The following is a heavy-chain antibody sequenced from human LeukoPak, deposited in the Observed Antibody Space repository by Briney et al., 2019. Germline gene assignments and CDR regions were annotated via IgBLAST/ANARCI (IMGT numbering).Heavy chain of an antibody. J-gene: IGHJ6*03. Sequence: ASVKVSCKASGYTFTGYYMHWVRQAPGQGLEWMGWINPNSGGTNYAQKFQGRVTMTRDTSISTAYMELSRLRSDDTAVYYCASGGVATLYYYYMDVWGKGTTVTISS. CDR3: ASGGVATLYYYYMDV. CDR1: GYTFTGYY. CDR2: INPNSGGT. D-gene: IGHD3-16*01. V-gene: IGHV1-2*02.